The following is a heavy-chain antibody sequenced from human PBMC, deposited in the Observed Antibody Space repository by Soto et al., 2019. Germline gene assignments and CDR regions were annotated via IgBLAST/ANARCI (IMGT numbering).Heavy chain of an antibody. D-gene: IGHD6-6*01. CDR1: GYSFTSYW. CDR3: TTDPPEYHYYGRDF. Sequence: PGESLKISCKGSGYSFTSYWIGWVRQMPGKGLEWMGIIYPGDSDTRYSPSFQGQVTISADKSISTAYLQMDSLKTEDTAIYYCTTDPPEYHYYGRDFSGQGTSVTVSS. V-gene: IGHV5-51*01. CDR2: IYPGDSDT. J-gene: IGHJ6*02.